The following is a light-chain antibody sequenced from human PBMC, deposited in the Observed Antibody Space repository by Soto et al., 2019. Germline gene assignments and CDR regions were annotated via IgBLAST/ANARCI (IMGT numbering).Light chain of an antibody. CDR2: EVS. J-gene: IGLJ1*01. CDR1: SSDICGYND. V-gene: IGLV2-14*01. Sequence: SVLTQPASVSGSPGQSITISCTGTSSDICGYNDVSWYQQYPGKAPQVVIFEVSYQPYGIPNRFSGSKSGNVDSLTISGLQIEDEADYYCCSYRSGSAPYYVFGTATKVTVL. CDR3: CSYRSGSAPYYV.